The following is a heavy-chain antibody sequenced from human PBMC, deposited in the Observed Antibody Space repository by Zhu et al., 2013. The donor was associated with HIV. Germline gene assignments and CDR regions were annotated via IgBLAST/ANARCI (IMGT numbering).Heavy chain of an antibody. CDR2: INPNSGHT. Sequence: QVRLVQSGAAVKKPGASVKVSCKASKYTFTDYYIQWVRQAPGRGLEWMGWINPNSGHTHYAQNFQGRVTMTRDTSISTAYLEVKTLRSDDSALYFCARGARAGFWPTVTCTVDMDVWAKGPRSPS. CDR1: KYTFTDYY. V-gene: IGHV1-2*02. D-gene: IGHD3-3*01. J-gene: IGHJ6*02. CDR3: ARGARAGFWPTVTCTVDMDV.